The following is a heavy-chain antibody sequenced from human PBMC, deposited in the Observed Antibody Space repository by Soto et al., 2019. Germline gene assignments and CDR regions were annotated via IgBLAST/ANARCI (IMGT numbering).Heavy chain of an antibody. D-gene: IGHD3-16*01. CDR3: AQLGLMTFSHKHYFNH. CDR2: IKSDGSST. V-gene: IGHV3-23*01. CDR1: GFSFDNYG. Sequence: VQLLESGGDLVQPGGSLRLSCVASGFSFDNYGMSWVRQAPGKGLEWVSAIKSDGSSTYYAASVKDRFTISRDNPKNTLYLKLNSLRAEDTAVYYCAQLGLMTFSHKHYFNHWGRGTLVTVSS. J-gene: IGHJ4*02.